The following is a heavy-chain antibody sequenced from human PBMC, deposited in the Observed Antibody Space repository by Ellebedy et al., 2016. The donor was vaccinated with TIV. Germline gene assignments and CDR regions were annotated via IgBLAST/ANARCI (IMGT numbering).Heavy chain of an antibody. Sequence: GGSLRLSCAASGFSFRSYWMSWVRQAPGKGLAWVANIYQDGSDQYYVDSVKGRFTISRDNANKSLFLQMNSLRVEDTAVYYCARRGSYGDYAVQVNSWFDTWGQGTLVTVSP. CDR1: GFSFRSYW. CDR3: ARRGSYGDYAVQVNSWFDT. V-gene: IGHV3-7*01. CDR2: IYQDGSDQ. J-gene: IGHJ5*02. D-gene: IGHD4-17*01.